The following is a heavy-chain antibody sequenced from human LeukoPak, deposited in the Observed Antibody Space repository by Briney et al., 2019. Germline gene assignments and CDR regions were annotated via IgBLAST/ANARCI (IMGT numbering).Heavy chain of an antibody. D-gene: IGHD6-6*01. J-gene: IGHJ4*02. CDR2: IIPIFGTA. CDR1: GGTFSSYA. V-gene: IGHV1-69*13. CDR3: ARARLRAVDY. Sequence: VASVKVSCTASGGTFSSYAISWVRQAPGQGLEWMGGIIPIFGTANYAQKFQGRVTITADESTSTAYMELSSLRSEDTAVYYCARARLRAVDYWGQGTLVTVSS.